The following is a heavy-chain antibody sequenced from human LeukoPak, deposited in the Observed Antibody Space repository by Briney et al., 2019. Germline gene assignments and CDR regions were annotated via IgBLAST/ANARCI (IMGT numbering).Heavy chain of an antibody. CDR3: ARWPSGLWFGELSFDY. CDR2: IYYSGST. D-gene: IGHD3-10*01. J-gene: IGHJ4*02. V-gene: IGHV4-59*01. CDR1: GGSISSYY. Sequence: SETLSLTCTVSGGSISSYYWSWIRQPPGKGLEWIGYIYYSGSTNYNPSLKSRVTISVDTSKNQFSLKLSSVTAADTAVYYCARWPSGLWFGELSFDYWGQGTLVTVSS.